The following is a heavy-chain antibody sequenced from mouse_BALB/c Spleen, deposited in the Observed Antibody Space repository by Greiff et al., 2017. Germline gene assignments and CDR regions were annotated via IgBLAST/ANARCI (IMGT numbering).Heavy chain of an antibody. CDR2: ISSGSSTI. V-gene: IGHV5-17*02. CDR1: GFTFSSFG. CDR3: AREGVLCFAY. Sequence: DVKLVESGGGLVQPGGSRKLSCAASGFTFSSFGMHWVRQAPEKGLEWVAYISSGSSTIYYADTVKGRFTISRDNPKNTLFLQMTSLRSEDTAMYYCAREGVLCFAYWGQGTLVTVSA. J-gene: IGHJ3*01.